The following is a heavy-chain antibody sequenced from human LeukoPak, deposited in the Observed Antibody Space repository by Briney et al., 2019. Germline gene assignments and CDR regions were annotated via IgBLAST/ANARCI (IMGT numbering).Heavy chain of an antibody. V-gene: IGHV4-39*01. CDR3: ASFLMTTVTLG. J-gene: IGHJ4*02. Sequence: DPSETLSLTCTVSGGSISSSSYYWGWIRQPPGEGLEWIGGIHYSGSTYYNSSLKSRVTISVISVDTSKKQFSLKLSSVTAADTAVYYCASFLMTTVTLGWGQGTLVTVSS. D-gene: IGHD4-11*01. CDR2: IHYSGST. CDR1: GGSISSSSYY.